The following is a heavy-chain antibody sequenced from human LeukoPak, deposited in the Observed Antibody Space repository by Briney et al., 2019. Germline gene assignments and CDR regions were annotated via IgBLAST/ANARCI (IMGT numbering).Heavy chain of an antibody. V-gene: IGHV1-18*01. Sequence: ASVKVSCKASGYIFTSYGISWVRQAPGQGLEWIGWTSGYNGDTNYAQKFQGRVTMTTDTSTSTAYMELRSLISDDAAVFYCARQKGYGSGSYFLDYMDVWGKGTTVIVSS. D-gene: IGHD3-10*01. CDR2: TSGYNGDT. CDR3: ARQKGYGSGSYFLDYMDV. CDR1: GYIFTSYG. J-gene: IGHJ6*03.